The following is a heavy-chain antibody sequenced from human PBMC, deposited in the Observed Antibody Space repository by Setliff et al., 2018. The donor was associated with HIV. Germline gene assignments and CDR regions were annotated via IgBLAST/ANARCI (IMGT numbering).Heavy chain of an antibody. V-gene: IGHV4-34*01. CDR1: GGSFSGYY. CDR3: ARGGLRQWNGF. Sequence: PSETLSLTCAVYGGSFSGYYWTWIRQSPSGLEWIGEINHRGIANSSPSLKSRVTISIDTSKNQFSLRLTSVTAADTGVYYCARGGLRQWNGFWGQGTLVTVSS. CDR2: INHRGIA. J-gene: IGHJ4*02. D-gene: IGHD3-3*01.